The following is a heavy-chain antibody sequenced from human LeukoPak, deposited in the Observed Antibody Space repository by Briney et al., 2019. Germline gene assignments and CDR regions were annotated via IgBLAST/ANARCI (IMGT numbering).Heavy chain of an antibody. V-gene: IGHV4-39*01. CDR3: ARHRSKWLQSSFDY. Sequence: PSETLSLTCTVSGGSISSNSYYWDWIRQPPGKGLEWIGSIYYSGSTYYNPSLKSRVTISVDTSKNQFSLKLNSVTAADTAVYYCARHRSKWLQSSFDYWGQGTLVTVSS. CDR2: IYYSGST. D-gene: IGHD5-24*01. J-gene: IGHJ4*02. CDR1: GGSISSNSYY.